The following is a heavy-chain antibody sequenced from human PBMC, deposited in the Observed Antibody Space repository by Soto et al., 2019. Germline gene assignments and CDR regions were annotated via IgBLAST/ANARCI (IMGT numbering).Heavy chain of an antibody. CDR2: ISSSGSTI. J-gene: IGHJ4*02. V-gene: IGHV3-11*01. D-gene: IGHD6-19*01. CDR3: ARALTSLAVAGYYFDY. Sequence: PGGSLRLSCAASGFTFSDYYMSWIRQAPGKGLEWVSYISSSGSTIYYADSVKGRFTISRDNAKNSLYLQMNSLRAEDTAVYYCARALTSLAVAGYYFDYWGQGTLVTVSS. CDR1: GFTFSDYY.